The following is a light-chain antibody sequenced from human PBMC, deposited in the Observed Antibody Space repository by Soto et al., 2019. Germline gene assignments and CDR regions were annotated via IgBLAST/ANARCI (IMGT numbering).Light chain of an antibody. V-gene: IGKV3-15*01. Sequence: IVMTQSPATLSVSPGERATLSCRASQSVSSNLAWYQQKPGQAPRLLIYAASTRATGIPASFSGSGSGTEFTLTISSLQSEDFAVYYCQQYNNWPRTFGQGTKVDIK. CDR2: AAS. CDR3: QQYNNWPRT. CDR1: QSVSSN. J-gene: IGKJ1*01.